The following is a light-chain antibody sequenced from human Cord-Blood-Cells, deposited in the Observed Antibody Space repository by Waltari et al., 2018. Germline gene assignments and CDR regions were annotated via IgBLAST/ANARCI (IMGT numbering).Light chain of an antibody. J-gene: IGLJ2*01. Sequence: SYELTQPLSVSVALGQTARITCGGNHIGSNDVHWYQQKPGQAPVLVIYRDSNRPSGIPERFSGSNSGNTATLTISRAQAGDEADYYCQVWDSSNVVFGGGTKLTVL. V-gene: IGLV3-9*01. CDR2: RDS. CDR1: HIGSND. CDR3: QVWDSSNVV.